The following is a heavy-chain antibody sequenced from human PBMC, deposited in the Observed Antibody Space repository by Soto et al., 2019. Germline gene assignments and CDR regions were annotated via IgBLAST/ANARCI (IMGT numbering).Heavy chain of an antibody. Sequence: GASVKVSCKASGGTFSSYTISWVRQAPGQGLEWMGRIIPILGIANYAQKFQGRVTITADKSTSTAYMELSSLRSEDTAVYYCARAGYCSGGSCYGEVNAFDIWGQGTMVTVSS. J-gene: IGHJ3*02. V-gene: IGHV1-69*02. CDR1: GGTFSSYT. D-gene: IGHD2-15*01. CDR2: IIPILGIA. CDR3: ARAGYCSGGSCYGEVNAFDI.